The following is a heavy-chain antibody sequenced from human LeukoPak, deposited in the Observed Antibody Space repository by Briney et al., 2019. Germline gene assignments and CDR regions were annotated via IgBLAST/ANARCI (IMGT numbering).Heavy chain of an antibody. V-gene: IGHV4-39*07. Sequence: SETLSLTCTVSGGSISSSGYYWGWVRQPPGGGLEWIGSIYYSGTTYYNPSLKSRVTISVDTSKNQFSLRLSSMTAADTAVYYCARDEGYTTGFDRDYWGQGTLVAVSP. CDR3: ARDEGYTTGFDRDY. CDR1: GGSISSSGYY. D-gene: IGHD1-1*01. J-gene: IGHJ4*02. CDR2: IYYSGTT.